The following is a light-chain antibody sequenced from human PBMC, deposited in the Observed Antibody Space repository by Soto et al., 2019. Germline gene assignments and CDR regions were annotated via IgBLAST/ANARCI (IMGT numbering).Light chain of an antibody. CDR3: CSYAGSSTYV. CDR1: SIDVGNYNL. J-gene: IGLJ1*01. Sequence: QSALTQPASVSGSPGQSITSSCTGTSIDVGNYNLVSWYQHHPGKAPNLMISEVTKRPSEVSDRFSVYKSGNTASLTISGLQAEDEADYYCCSYAGSSTYVFGTGTTLTVL. V-gene: IGLV2-23*02. CDR2: EVT.